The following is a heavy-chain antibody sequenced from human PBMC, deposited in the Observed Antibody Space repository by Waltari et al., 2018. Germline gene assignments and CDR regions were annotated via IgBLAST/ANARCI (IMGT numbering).Heavy chain of an antibody. V-gene: IGHV4-39*01. D-gene: IGHD5-12*01. CDR1: GGSISSGGYY. CDR2: IYYSGST. CDR3: ARHWKRSGYRFDP. Sequence: QLRLQESGPGLVKPSETLSLTCTVSGGSISSGGYYWGWIRQSPGKGLEWIGRIYYSGSTYYNPPLESRGTRSGDTSKNEFSLKLSSVTAADTAVYYCARHWKRSGYRFDPWGQGTLVTVSS. J-gene: IGHJ5*02.